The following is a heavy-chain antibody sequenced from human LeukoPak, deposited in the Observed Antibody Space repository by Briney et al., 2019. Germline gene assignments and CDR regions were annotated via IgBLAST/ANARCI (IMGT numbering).Heavy chain of an antibody. CDR2: IRSKANSYAT. J-gene: IGHJ4*02. D-gene: IGHD4-17*01. CDR1: GFTFSGSA. V-gene: IGHV3-73*01. Sequence: GGSLRLSCAASGFTFSGSAMHWVRQASGKGLEWVGRIRSKANSYATAYAASVKGRFTISRDDSKNTAYLQMNGLKTEDTAVYYCTRGYGDYYFDYWGQGTLVTVSS. CDR3: TRGYGDYYFDY.